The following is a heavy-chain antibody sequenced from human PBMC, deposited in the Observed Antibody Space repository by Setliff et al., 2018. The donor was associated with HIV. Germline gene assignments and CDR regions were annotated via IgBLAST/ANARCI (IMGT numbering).Heavy chain of an antibody. CDR3: WRGVLYGLSEY. CDR2: VIPVFGEP. D-gene: IGHD3-10*01. Sequence: SVKVSCKASGDITRHYGFNWVRRAPGQGLEWVGSVIPVFGEPHYAQRFQGRVTITADRSSNTAYMEIMSLRSEDTATYYCWRGVLYGLSEYWGPGSLVTVSS. CDR1: GDITRHYG. V-gene: IGHV1-69*13. J-gene: IGHJ4*02.